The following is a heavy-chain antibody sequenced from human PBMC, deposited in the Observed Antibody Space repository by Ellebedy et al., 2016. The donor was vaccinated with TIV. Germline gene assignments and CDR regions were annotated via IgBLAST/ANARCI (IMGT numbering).Heavy chain of an antibody. Sequence: SETLSLXCTVSGGSIASINYYWGWIRQSPEKGLEWIGSIYYSGRTYYNPSLKSRATISVDTSQNRFSLKLTSVTAADTAVYYCARRIFHSGCFDYWGQGTLVTVSS. D-gene: IGHD6-19*01. V-gene: IGHV4-39*01. CDR1: GGSIASINYY. CDR3: ARRIFHSGCFDY. J-gene: IGHJ4*02. CDR2: IYYSGRT.